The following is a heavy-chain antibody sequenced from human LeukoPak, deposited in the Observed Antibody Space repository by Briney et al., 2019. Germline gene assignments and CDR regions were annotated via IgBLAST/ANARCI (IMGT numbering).Heavy chain of an antibody. J-gene: IGHJ3*02. Sequence: ASVKVSCKASGYTFSGNFIHWVRQAPGQGLEWMGWMNPNSGNTGYAQKFQGRVTLTRDTSTSTAYMELSSLRPEDTAVYFCARNFYGDGFDIWGQGTKVTVSS. CDR3: ARNFYGDGFDI. V-gene: IGHV1-8*02. CDR1: GYTFSGNF. D-gene: IGHD2/OR15-2a*01. CDR2: MNPNSGNT.